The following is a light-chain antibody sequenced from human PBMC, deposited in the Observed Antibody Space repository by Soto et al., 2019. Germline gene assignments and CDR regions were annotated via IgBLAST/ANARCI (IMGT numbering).Light chain of an antibody. J-gene: IGKJ4*01. CDR2: DAS. CDR3: QQYDNLPPLT. Sequence: DIQMTQSPSSLSASVGDRVTITCRASQSISSYLNWYQQKPGKAPKLLIYDASNLETGVPSRFSGSGCGSDFTFTISSLQPEDIATYYCQQYDNLPPLTFGGGTKVDIK. V-gene: IGKV1-33*01. CDR1: QSISSY.